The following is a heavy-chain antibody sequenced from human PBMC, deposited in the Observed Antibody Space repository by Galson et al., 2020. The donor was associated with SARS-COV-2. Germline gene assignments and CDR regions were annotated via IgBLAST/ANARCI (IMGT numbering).Heavy chain of an antibody. CDR3: AIDGQTSSGWAFDY. CDR2: IFFDGSDK. CDR1: GFTFSSHA. Sequence: LSLTCAASGFTFSSHAMHWVRQAPGKGLEWVAQIFFDGSDKYYGDSVKGRFTISRDSSKNTVYLQMNNLRADDTAVYYCAIDGQTSSGWAFDYWGQGTLVTVSS. V-gene: IGHV3-33*01. J-gene: IGHJ4*02. D-gene: IGHD6-19*01.